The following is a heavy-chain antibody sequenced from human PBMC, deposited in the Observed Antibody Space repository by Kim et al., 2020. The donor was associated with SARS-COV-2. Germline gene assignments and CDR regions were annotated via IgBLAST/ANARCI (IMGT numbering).Heavy chain of an antibody. Sequence: GGSLRLSCAASGFTFSSYAMSWVRQAPGKGLEWVSAISGSGGSTYYADSVKGRFTISRDNSKNTLYLQMNSLRAEDTAVYYCAKDIAWGVVVGCFDYWGQGTLVTVSS. J-gene: IGHJ4*02. V-gene: IGHV3-23*01. CDR3: AKDIAWGVVVGCFDY. CDR2: ISGSGGST. CDR1: GFTFSSYA. D-gene: IGHD2-15*01.